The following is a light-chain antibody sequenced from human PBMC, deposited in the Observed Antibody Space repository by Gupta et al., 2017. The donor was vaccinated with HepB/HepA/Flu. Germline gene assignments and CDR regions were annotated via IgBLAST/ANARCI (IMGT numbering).Light chain of an antibody. CDR2: ANN. V-gene: IGLV1-47*01. CDR3: ATWDDTLNSVV. Sequence: QSVLTQPPSASATPGQRVTISCSGSRSNIGTNYVYWYEQVPGTAPKLLVYANNQRPSGVPDRFSGSNSGTSASLVISGLQSEDEAVYYCATWDDTLNSVVFGGGTKRTVL. J-gene: IGLJ2*01. CDR1: RSNIGTNY.